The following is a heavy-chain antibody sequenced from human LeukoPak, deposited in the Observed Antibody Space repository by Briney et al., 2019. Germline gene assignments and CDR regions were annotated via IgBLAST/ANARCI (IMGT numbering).Heavy chain of an antibody. CDR3: AKERPIVATPPDGY. CDR1: GFTFSSYS. V-gene: IGHV3-23*01. CDR2: ISSSGGST. D-gene: IGHD5-12*01. J-gene: IGHJ4*02. Sequence: GGSLRLSCAASGFTFSSYSMNWVRQAPGKGLEWVSAISSSGGSTYYADSVKGRFTISRDNSKNTLYLQMNSLRAEDTAVYYCAKERPIVATPPDGYWGQGTLVTVSS.